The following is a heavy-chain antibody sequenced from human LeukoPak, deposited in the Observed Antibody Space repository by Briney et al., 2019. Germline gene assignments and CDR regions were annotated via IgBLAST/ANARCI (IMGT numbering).Heavy chain of an antibody. J-gene: IGHJ4*02. V-gene: IGHV3-30-3*01. D-gene: IGHD6-19*01. CDR1: GFTFSSYA. CDR2: ISYDGSNK. Sequence: PGRSLRLSCAASGFTFSSYAMHWVRQAPGKGLEWVAVISYDGSNKYYADSVKGRFTISRDNSKTTLYLQMNSLRAEDTAVYYCARDLDLYSSGWYAHFDYWGQGTLVTVSS. CDR3: ARDLDLYSSGWYAHFDY.